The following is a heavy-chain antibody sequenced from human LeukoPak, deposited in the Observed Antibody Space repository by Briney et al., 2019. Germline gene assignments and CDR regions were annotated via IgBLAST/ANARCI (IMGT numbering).Heavy chain of an antibody. CDR2: ISSSGSTI. Sequence: PGGSLRLSCAASGFTFSSYSMNWVRQAPGKGLEWVSYISSSGSTIYYADSVKGRFTISRDNAKNSLYLQMNSLRAEDTAVYYCARDGFDYGDYLEYWGQGTLVTVSS. CDR1: GFTFSSYS. V-gene: IGHV3-48*04. J-gene: IGHJ4*02. D-gene: IGHD4-17*01. CDR3: ARDGFDYGDYLEY.